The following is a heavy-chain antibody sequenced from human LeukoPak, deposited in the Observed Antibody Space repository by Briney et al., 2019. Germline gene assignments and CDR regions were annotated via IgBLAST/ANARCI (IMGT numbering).Heavy chain of an antibody. CDR1: GFIFSSYS. D-gene: IGHD3-10*01. Sequence: GGSLRLSCAASGFIFSSYSMNWVRQAPGKGLEWVSYISSSSSTIYYADSVKGRFTISRDNAKNSLYLQLNSLRAEDTAVYYCARDLLLYFGEVTMAFDYWGLGTLVTVSS. V-gene: IGHV3-48*01. CDR3: ARDLLLYFGEVTMAFDY. J-gene: IGHJ4*02. CDR2: ISSSSSTI.